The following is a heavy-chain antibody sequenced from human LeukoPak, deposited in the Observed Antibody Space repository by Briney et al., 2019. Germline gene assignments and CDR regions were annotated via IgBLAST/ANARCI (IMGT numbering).Heavy chain of an antibody. V-gene: IGHV1-2*02. D-gene: IGHD3-10*01. J-gene: IGHJ4*02. CDR3: ARERITMVRGVIRVLSY. CDR1: GYTFTGYY. CDR2: INPNSGGT. Sequence: ASVKVSCKASGYTFTGYYMHWVRQAPGQGLEWMGWINPNSGGTNYAQKLQGRVTMTTDTSTSTAYMELRSLRSDDTAVYYCARERITMVRGVIRVLSYWGQGTLVTVSS.